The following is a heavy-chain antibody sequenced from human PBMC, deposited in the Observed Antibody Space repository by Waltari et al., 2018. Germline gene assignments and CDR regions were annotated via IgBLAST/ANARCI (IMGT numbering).Heavy chain of an antibody. D-gene: IGHD3-10*01. CDR2: IYYSGST. CDR3: ARAQYYDSGSYIAY. V-gene: IGHV4-30-4*01. CDR1: GGPISSGDYF. J-gene: IGHJ4*02. Sequence: QVQLQESGPGLVKPSQTLSLPRLVSGGPISSGDYFWSWIRQPPGKGLEWIGYIYYSGSTYYNPSLRSRVTISVDTSKNQFSLKLSSVAAADTAVYYCARAQYYDSGSYIAYWGQGTLVAVSS.